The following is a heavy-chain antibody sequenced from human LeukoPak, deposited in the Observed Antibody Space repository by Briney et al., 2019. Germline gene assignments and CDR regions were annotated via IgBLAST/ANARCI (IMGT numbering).Heavy chain of an antibody. CDR2: ISSGDRT. V-gene: IGHV3-23*01. CDR1: GFTFSSYA. J-gene: IGHJ4*02. D-gene: IGHD3-9*01. Sequence: GWSLRLSCAASGFTFSSYAMNWVRQAPGKGLEWVAGISSGDRTFHAESVKGRFTISRDKSKDTLYLQMNSLRVEDTAVYYCAKDAAASPYFHWFDNWGQGTQVIVSS. CDR3: AKDAAASPYFHWFDN.